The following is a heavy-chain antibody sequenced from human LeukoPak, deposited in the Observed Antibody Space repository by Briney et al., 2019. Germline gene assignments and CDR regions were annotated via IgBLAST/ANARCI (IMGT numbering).Heavy chain of an antibody. D-gene: IGHD5-18*01. CDR1: GGSFSGHY. J-gene: IGHJ5*02. CDR2: INHSGST. CDR3: ARGVDTAMVGWFDP. Sequence: PSETLSLTCAVYGGSFSGHYWSWIRQPPGKGLEWIGEINHSGSTNYNPSLKSRVTISVDTSKNQFSLKLSSVTAADTAVYYCARGVDTAMVGWFDPWGQGTLVTVSS. V-gene: IGHV4-34*01.